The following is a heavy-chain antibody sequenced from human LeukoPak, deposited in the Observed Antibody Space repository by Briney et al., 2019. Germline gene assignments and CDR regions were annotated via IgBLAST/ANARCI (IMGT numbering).Heavy chain of an antibody. V-gene: IGHV3-74*01. J-gene: IGHJ4*02. CDR1: GFTFSSYW. Sequence: GGSLRLSCAASGFTFSSYWMHWVRQAPGKGLLWVSRINSDGSSTSYAASVKGRFTTSRDNAKNTLYLQMNSLRAEDTAVYYCARDTLSGYYFDYWGQGTLVTVSS. CDR3: ARDTLSGYYFDY. D-gene: IGHD5-12*01. CDR2: INSDGSST.